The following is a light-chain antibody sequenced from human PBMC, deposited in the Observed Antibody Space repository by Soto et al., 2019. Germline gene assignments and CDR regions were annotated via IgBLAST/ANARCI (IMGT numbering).Light chain of an antibody. Sequence: QSVLTQSPSASASLGASVKLTCTLSSGHSSYAIAWHQQQPEKGPRYLMKLNSDGSHSKGDGIPDRFSGSSSGAERYPTISSLQSEDEADYYCQTWGTGIVVFGGGTKVTVL. CDR2: LNSDGSH. CDR1: SGHSSYA. J-gene: IGLJ2*01. V-gene: IGLV4-69*01. CDR3: QTWGTGIVV.